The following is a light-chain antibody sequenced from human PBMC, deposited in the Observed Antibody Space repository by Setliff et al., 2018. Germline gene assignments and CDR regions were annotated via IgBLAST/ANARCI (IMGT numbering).Light chain of an antibody. J-gene: IGLJ1*01. Sequence: QPALAQPRSVSGSPGQSVTISCTGTSSDVGDYNYVSWYQQHPGKAPKLMIYDVSKRPSGVPDRFSGSKSGNTASLTISGLQAEDEADYYCCSYAGSYTYYVFGTGTKVTVL. CDR2: DVS. V-gene: IGLV2-11*01. CDR1: SSDVGDYNY. CDR3: CSYAGSYTYYV.